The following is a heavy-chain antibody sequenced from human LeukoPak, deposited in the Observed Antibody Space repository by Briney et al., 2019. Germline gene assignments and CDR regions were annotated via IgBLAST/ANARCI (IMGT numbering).Heavy chain of an antibody. CDR3: AREGDTMVRGAYDY. D-gene: IGHD3-10*01. Sequence: GGSLRLSCAASGFTFSSYSMNWVRQAPGKGLEWVSSISSSSSYIYYAGSVKGRFTISRDNAKNSLYLQMNSLRAEDTAVYYCAREGDTMVRGAYDYWGQGTLVTVSS. CDR2: ISSSSSYI. CDR1: GFTFSSYS. V-gene: IGHV3-21*01. J-gene: IGHJ4*02.